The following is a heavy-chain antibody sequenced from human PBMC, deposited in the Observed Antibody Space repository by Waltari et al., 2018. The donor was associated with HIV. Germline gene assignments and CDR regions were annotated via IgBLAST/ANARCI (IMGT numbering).Heavy chain of an antibody. CDR3: ASKVLGCCSSTSCFFDY. Sequence: QVQLVQSGAEVKKPGASVKVSCKASGYTFTSYDINWVRQATGQGLEWMGWMNPNSGNTGYAQKFQGRVTMTRNTSISTAYMELSSLRSEDTAVYYCASKVLGCCSSTSCFFDYWGQGTLVTVSS. V-gene: IGHV1-8*01. D-gene: IGHD2-2*01. CDR2: MNPNSGNT. J-gene: IGHJ4*02. CDR1: GYTFTSYD.